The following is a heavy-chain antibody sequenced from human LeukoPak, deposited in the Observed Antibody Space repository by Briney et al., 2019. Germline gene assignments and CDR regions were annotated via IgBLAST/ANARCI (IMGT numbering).Heavy chain of an antibody. J-gene: IGHJ4*02. V-gene: IGHV4-4*02. D-gene: IGHD1-26*01. Sequence: NPSGTLSLTCAVSGGSISSGNWWTWVRQAPGKGLEWIGDIYQSGTTNYNPSLRSRVTISVDKSKNQFSVNLSSVTAADTAVYYCASGRRSGSYSPFNYWGQGTLVTVSS. CDR2: IYQSGTT. CDR3: ASGRRSGSYSPFNY. CDR1: GGSISSGNW.